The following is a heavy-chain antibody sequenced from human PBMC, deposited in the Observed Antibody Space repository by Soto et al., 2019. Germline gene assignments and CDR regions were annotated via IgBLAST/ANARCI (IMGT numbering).Heavy chain of an antibody. Sequence: GASVKVSCKASGYTFTSYYMHWVRQAPGQGLEWMGIINPSGGSTSYAQKFQGRVTMTRDTSTSTVYMELSSLRSEDTAVYYCARDGVGYSSSSGVKYNWFDPWGQGTLVTVSS. CDR3: ARDGVGYSSSSGVKYNWFDP. V-gene: IGHV1-46*01. D-gene: IGHD6-6*01. J-gene: IGHJ5*02. CDR1: GYTFTSYY. CDR2: INPSGGST.